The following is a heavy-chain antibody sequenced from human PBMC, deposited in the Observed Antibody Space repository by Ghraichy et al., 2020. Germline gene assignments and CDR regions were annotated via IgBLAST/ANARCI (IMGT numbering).Heavy chain of an antibody. CDR3: AKGEARGYYYYGMDV. CDR2: ISGSGGST. Sequence: GGSLRLSCAASGFTFSSYAMSWVRQAPGKGLEWVSGISGSGGSTYYADSVKGRFTISRDNSKNTLYLQMNSLRAEDTAIYYCAKGEARGYYYYGMDVWGQGTTVTVSS. J-gene: IGHJ6*02. D-gene: IGHD6-6*01. V-gene: IGHV3-23*01. CDR1: GFTFSSYA.